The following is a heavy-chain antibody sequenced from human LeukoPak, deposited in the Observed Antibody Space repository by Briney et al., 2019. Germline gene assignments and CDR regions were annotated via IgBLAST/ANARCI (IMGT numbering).Heavy chain of an antibody. CDR2: IRYDGSNK. J-gene: IGHJ4*02. D-gene: IGHD2-2*01. V-gene: IGHV3-30*02. CDR1: GFTFSSYG. Sequence: PGGSLRLSCAASGFTFSSYGMHWVRQAPGEGLEWVAFIRYDGSNKYYADSVKGRFTISRDNSKNTLYLQMNSLRAEDTAVYYCARDRSYCSSTSCAPYFDRWGQGTLVTVSS. CDR3: ARDRSYCSSTSCAPYFDR.